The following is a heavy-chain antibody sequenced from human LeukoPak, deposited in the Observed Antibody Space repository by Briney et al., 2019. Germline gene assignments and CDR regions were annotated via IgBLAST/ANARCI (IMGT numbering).Heavy chain of an antibody. CDR1: GFTFSSYA. D-gene: IGHD2-2*02. CDR2: ISVSGGNT. CDR3: AKKREGLYNFDY. Sequence: PGGSLRLSCAASGFTFSSYAMSWVRQAPGKGLEWVSAISVSGGNTYYADSVKGRFTISRDNSKNTLYLQMNSLRAEDTAVYYCAKKREGLYNFDYWGQGTLVTVSS. V-gene: IGHV3-23*01. J-gene: IGHJ4*02.